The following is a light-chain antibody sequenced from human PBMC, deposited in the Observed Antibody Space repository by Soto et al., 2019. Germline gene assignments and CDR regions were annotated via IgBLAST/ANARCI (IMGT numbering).Light chain of an antibody. CDR2: WAS. J-gene: IGKJ1*01. CDR1: QSVLYSSNNKNY. CDR3: QQYYTNSWS. Sequence: DILMTQSPDSLAVSLGERATINCKSSQSVLYSSNNKNYLAWYQQKPGQPPKLLIYWASTRESGVPDRFSGSGSGTDYTLTISSLQAEDVAVYYCQQYYTNSWSFGQGTKV. V-gene: IGKV4-1*01.